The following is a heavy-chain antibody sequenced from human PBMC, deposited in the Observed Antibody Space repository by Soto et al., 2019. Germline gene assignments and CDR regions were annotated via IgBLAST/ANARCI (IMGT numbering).Heavy chain of an antibody. CDR1: GFIFENFG. J-gene: IGHJ5*02. D-gene: IGHD1-26*01. Sequence: GGSLRLSCAASGFIFENFGMSWVRQAPGKGLEWISSISGSGFKKYYADSVKGRFTISRDNSKSTVYLELNNLSAEDTAVYHCAKNQGVELVPLATVDWFDPWGQGSVVTVSS. V-gene: IGHV3-23*01. CDR2: ISGSGFKK. CDR3: AKNQGVELVPLATVDWFDP.